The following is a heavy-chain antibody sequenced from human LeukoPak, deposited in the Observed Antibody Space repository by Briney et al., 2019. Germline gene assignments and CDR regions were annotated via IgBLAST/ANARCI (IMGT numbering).Heavy chain of an antibody. CDR1: GGSISSGGYY. D-gene: IGHD3-3*01. J-gene: IGHJ4*02. CDR3: ARGRSYDFWSGYSKVKPNHTLDY. Sequence: SETLSLTCTVSGGSISSGGYYWSWIRQHPGKGLEWIGYIYYSGSTYYNPSLKSRVTISVDTSKNQFSLKLSSMTAADTAVYYCARGRSYDFWSGYSKVKPNHTLDYWGQGTLVTVSS. CDR2: IYYSGST. V-gene: IGHV4-31*03.